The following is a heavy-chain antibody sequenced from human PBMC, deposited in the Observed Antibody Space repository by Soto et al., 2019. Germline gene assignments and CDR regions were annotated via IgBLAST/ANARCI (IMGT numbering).Heavy chain of an antibody. D-gene: IGHD3-10*01. V-gene: IGHV3-30-3*01. J-gene: IGHJ4*02. Sequence: QVQLVESGGGVVQPGRSLRLSCAASGFTFSSYAKHWVRQAPGKGLEWVAVISYDGSNKYYADSVKGRFTISRDNSKNTLYLQMNSLRAEDTAVYYCARDKGSRSHPNYYGSGSYYNPLDYWGQGTLVTVSS. CDR3: ARDKGSRSHPNYYGSGSYYNPLDY. CDR1: GFTFSSYA. CDR2: ISYDGSNK.